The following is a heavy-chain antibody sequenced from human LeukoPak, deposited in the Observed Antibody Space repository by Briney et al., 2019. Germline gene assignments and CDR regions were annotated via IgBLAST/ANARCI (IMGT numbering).Heavy chain of an antibody. CDR2: ISYDGSNK. J-gene: IGHJ4*02. CDR3: ARVRRPGIAVKRLFDY. D-gene: IGHD6-19*01. V-gene: IGHV3-30-3*01. Sequence: PGGSLRLSCAASGFTFSSYAMHWVRQAPGKGLEWVAVISYDGSNKYYADSVKGRFTISRDNSKNTLYLQMNSLRAEDTAVYYCARVRRPGIAVKRLFDYWGQGTLVTVSS. CDR1: GFTFSSYA.